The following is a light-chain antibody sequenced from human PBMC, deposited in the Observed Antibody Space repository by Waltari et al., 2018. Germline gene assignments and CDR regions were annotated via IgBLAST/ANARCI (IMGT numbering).Light chain of an antibody. V-gene: IGKV3-20*01. J-gene: IGKJ1*01. CDR3: QKYGTLPAT. Sequence: EIVLTQSPGTLSLSPGDTATLTRRASQSVSRTLARYQQKPGQAPRLLIYDKSNRAAGIPDRFSGSGFGTDFSLTISRLEPEDFAVYYCQKYGTLPATFGQGTKVEIK. CDR1: QSVSRT. CDR2: DKS.